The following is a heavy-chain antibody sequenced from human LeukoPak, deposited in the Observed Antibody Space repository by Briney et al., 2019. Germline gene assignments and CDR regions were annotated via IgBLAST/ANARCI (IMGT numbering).Heavy chain of an antibody. CDR2: IYYSGST. V-gene: IGHV4-61*01. J-gene: IGHJ5*02. Sequence: PSETLSLTCTVSGGSVSSGSYYWSWIRQPPGKGLEWIGYIYYSGSTNYNPSLKSRAIISVDTSKSQFSLKLSSVTAADTAVYYCARLWRVVAAGTTNWFDPWGQGTLVTVSS. CDR1: GGSVSSGSYY. D-gene: IGHD6-13*01. CDR3: ARLWRVVAAGTTNWFDP.